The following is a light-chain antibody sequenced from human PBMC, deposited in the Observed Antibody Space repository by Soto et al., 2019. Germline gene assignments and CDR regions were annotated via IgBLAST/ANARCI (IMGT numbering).Light chain of an antibody. Sequence: DIQMTQSPSSLSASVGDRVTITCRASQSISSYLNWYQQKPGQAPKLLIYAASSLQSGVPSRFSGSGSGTDFTLTISSLQPEDFATYYCQQSYSTPRRFTFGPGTKVDIK. CDR3: QQSYSTPRRFT. J-gene: IGKJ3*01. CDR1: QSISSY. V-gene: IGKV1-39*01. CDR2: AAS.